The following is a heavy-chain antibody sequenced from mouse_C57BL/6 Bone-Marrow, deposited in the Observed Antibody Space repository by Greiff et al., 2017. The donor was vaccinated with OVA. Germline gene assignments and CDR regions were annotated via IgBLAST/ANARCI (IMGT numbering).Heavy chain of an antibody. Sequence: VQLQQSGAELVRPGASVTLSCKASGYTFTDYEMHWVKQTPVHGLEWIGAIDPETGGTASNQKVKGKAILTADKSSSTAYMELRSLTSEDSAVYYCTRGGYYGSPWFAYWGQGTLVTVSA. CDR3: TRGGYYGSPWFAY. J-gene: IGHJ3*01. V-gene: IGHV1-15*01. CDR1: GYTFTDYE. D-gene: IGHD1-1*01. CDR2: IDPETGGT.